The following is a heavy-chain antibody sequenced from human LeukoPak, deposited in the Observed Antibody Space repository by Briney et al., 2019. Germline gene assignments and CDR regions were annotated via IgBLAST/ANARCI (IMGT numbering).Heavy chain of an antibody. V-gene: IGHV1-2*02. CDR2: INPNSGGT. CDR3: ARGAPAAGDDPFDI. J-gene: IGHJ3*02. CDR1: GHTFTDYY. Sequence: GASVKVSCKASGHTFTDYYMHWVRQAPGQGLERMGWINPNSGGTNHAQKFQGRVTMTSGTSISTAYMELRRLRSDDTAVYFCARGAPAAGDDPFDIWGQGTMVIVSS. D-gene: IGHD6-25*01.